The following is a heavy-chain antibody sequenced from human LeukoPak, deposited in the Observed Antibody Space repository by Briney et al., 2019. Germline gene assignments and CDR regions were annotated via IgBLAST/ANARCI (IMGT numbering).Heavy chain of an antibody. D-gene: IGHD4-17*01. CDR2: IIPILGIA. Sequence: SVKVSCKASGGTFSSYAISWVRQAPGQGLEWMGRIIPILGIANYAQKFQGRVTITADKSTSTAYMELSSLRSEDTAVYYCARDFHGDYYYYYGMDVWGQGTTVTVSS. V-gene: IGHV1-69*04. CDR3: ARDFHGDYYYYYGMDV. J-gene: IGHJ6*02. CDR1: GGTFSSYA.